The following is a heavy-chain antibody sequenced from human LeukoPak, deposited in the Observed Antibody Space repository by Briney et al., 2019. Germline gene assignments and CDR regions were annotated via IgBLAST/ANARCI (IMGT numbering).Heavy chain of an antibody. J-gene: IGHJ5*02. CDR1: GFTFSGYW. CDR3: TRDDYCTDGACGFDP. Sequence: GGSLRLSCAASGFTFSGYWMHWVRQTPEKGLVWVSRINSDGSDTSYADSVKGRFTISRDNAKDTLYLRMNSLRAEDTAVYYCTRDDYCTDGACGFDPWGQGTLVTVSS. D-gene: IGHD2-8*01. V-gene: IGHV3-74*01. CDR2: INSDGSDT.